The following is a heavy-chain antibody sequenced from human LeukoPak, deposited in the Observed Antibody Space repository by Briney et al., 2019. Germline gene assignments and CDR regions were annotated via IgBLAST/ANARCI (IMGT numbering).Heavy chain of an antibody. D-gene: IGHD3-22*01. CDR1: GFIFGDYY. V-gene: IGHV3-11*06. CDR3: ATGSSGYYDEPFDY. J-gene: IGHJ4*02. Sequence: PGGSLRLSCAASGFIFGDYYMTWVRQAPGKGLEWVSSISSSSSYIYYADSVKGRFTISRDNAKNSLYLQMNSLRAEDTAVYYCATGSSGYYDEPFDYWGQGTLVTVSS. CDR2: ISSSSSYI.